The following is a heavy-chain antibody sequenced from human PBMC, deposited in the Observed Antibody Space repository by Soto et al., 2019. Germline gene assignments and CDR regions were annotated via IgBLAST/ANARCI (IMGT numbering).Heavy chain of an antibody. V-gene: IGHV4-31*03. CDR3: ARDALHYGDYGGAWFDP. Sequence: QVQLQESGPGLVKPSQTLSLTCTVSGGSISSGGYYWSWIRQHPGKGLEWIWYIYYSGSTYYNPSLKSRVTISVDTSKNQFSLKLSSVTAADTAVYYCARDALHYGDYGGAWFDPWGQGTLVTVSS. CDR1: GGSISSGGYY. J-gene: IGHJ5*02. D-gene: IGHD4-17*01. CDR2: IYYSGST.